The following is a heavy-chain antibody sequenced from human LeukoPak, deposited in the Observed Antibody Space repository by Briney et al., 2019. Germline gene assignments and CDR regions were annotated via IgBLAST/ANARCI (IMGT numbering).Heavy chain of an antibody. CDR3: ARNYYDSSGWEYFDY. D-gene: IGHD3-22*01. CDR2: ISSSGSTI. Sequence: GGSLRLSCAASGFTFSDYYMSWIRQAPGKGLEWVSYISSSGSTIYYADSVKGRFTISRDNAKNSLYLQMNSLRAEDTAVYYCARNYYDSSGWEYFDYWGQGTLVTVSS. V-gene: IGHV3-11*01. CDR1: GFTFSDYY. J-gene: IGHJ4*02.